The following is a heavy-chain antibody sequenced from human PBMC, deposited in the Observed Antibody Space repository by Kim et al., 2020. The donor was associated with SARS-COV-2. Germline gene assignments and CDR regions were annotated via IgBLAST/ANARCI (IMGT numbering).Heavy chain of an antibody. CDR1: GYSFTSYW. D-gene: IGHD2-2*01. CDR2: IYPGDSDT. CDR3: ARASYYRYCSSTSCYVGSFDP. J-gene: IGHJ5*02. Sequence: GESLKISCKGSGYSFTSYWIGWVRQMPGKGLEWMGIIYPGDSDTRYSPSFQGQVTISADKSISTAYLQWSSLKASDTAMYYCARASYYRYCSSTSCYVGSFDPWGQGTLVTVSS. V-gene: IGHV5-51*01.